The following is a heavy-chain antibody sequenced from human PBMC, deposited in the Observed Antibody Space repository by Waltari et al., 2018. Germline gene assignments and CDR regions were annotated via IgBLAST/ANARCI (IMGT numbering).Heavy chain of an antibody. D-gene: IGHD3-22*01. Sequence: QVQLQESGPGLVKPSQTLSLTCTVSGGSISSGGYYWSWIRQHPGKGLEWIGYIYYSGSTYYNPSLKRRVTISGDTSKNQFSLKLSSVTAADTAVYYCARDGLYYYDSSGYPTVAFDIWGQGTMVTVSS. J-gene: IGHJ3*02. CDR3: ARDGLYYYDSSGYPTVAFDI. V-gene: IGHV4-31*03. CDR1: GGSISSGGYY. CDR2: IYYSGST.